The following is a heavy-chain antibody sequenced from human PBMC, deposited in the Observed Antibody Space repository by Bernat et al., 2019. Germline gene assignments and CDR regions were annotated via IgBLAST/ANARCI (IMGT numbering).Heavy chain of an antibody. D-gene: IGHD5-24*01. CDR2: ISGSGGRT. Sequence: EVQLLESGGGLVQPGGSLRLSCAASGFTFDSYAMNWVRQAPGKGLEWVSAISGSGGRTNYAESVKGRFSISRDNSKNTLNLQMNSLRGEDTAVYYCVKVVTRDGYNYYYGLDVWGQGTTVTVSS. CDR3: VKVVTRDGYNYYYGLDV. CDR1: GFTFDSYA. J-gene: IGHJ6*02. V-gene: IGHV3-23*01.